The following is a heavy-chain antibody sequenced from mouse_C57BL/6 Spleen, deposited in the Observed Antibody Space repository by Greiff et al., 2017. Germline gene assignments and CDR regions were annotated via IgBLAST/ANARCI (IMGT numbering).Heavy chain of an antibody. CDR2: VYPGVGDI. CDR3: AKDYNGSDY. J-gene: IGHJ2*01. CDR1: GFAFSSYG. V-gene: IGHV1-80*01. D-gene: IGHD1-1*01. Sequence: LQESGASVKISCKASGFAFSSYGMNWVKQRPGKGLEWIGQVYPGVGDINYNGKFKGKATLTADKSSSTAYMQLSSLNSEDSAVYCCAKDYNGSDYWGQGTTLTVSS.